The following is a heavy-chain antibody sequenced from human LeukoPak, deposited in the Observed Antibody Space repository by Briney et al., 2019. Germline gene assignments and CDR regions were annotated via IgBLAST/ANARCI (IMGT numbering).Heavy chain of an antibody. CDR1: GFTFSTYA. CDR2: ISGTGGTT. V-gene: IGHV3-23*01. J-gene: IGHJ4*02. CDR3: AKSVVRGLYPRYYFDY. D-gene: IGHD3-10*01. Sequence: GGSLRLSCAASGFTFSTYAMSWVRQAPGKGLEWISSISGTGGTTYYADSVKGRFTISRDNSKNTLYLQMNSLRAEDTALYYCAKSVVRGLYPRYYFDYWGQGTLVTVSS.